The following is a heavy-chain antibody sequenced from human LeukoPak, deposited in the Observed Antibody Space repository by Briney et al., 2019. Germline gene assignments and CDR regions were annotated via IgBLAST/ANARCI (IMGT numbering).Heavy chain of an antibody. CDR3: ARDRVVTTYYYYYYGMDV. V-gene: IGHV3-30-3*01. D-gene: IGHD3-3*01. CDR2: ISYDGSNK. CDR1: GFTFSSYA. Sequence: GGSLRLSCAASGFTFSSYAMHWVGQAPAKGLEWVAVISYDGSNKYYADSVKGRFTISRDNSKNTLYLQMNSLRAEDTAVYYCARDRVVTTYYYYYYGMDVWGQGTTVTVSS. J-gene: IGHJ6*02.